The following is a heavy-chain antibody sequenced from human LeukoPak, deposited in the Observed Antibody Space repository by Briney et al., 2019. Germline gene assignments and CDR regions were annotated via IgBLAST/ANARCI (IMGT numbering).Heavy chain of an antibody. D-gene: IGHD6-13*01. CDR2: ISSSGSTI. V-gene: IGHV3-11*04. Sequence: PGGSLRLSCAASGFTFSDSYMSWVRQAPGKGLEWVSYISSSGSTIYYADSVKGRFTISRDNAKNSLYLQMNSLRAEDTAVYYCAREPTYSSSWYTSCDYWGQGTLVTVSS. CDR1: GFTFSDSY. J-gene: IGHJ4*02. CDR3: AREPTYSSSWYTSCDY.